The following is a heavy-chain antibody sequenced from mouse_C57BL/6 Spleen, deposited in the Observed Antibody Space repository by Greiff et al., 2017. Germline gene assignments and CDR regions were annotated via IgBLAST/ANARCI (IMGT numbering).Heavy chain of an antibody. D-gene: IGHD1-1*01. J-gene: IGHJ2*01. CDR3: ARFYYYGSSLDY. CDR1: GFTFSDYY. Sequence: EVMLVESEGGLVQPGSSMKLSCTASGFTFSDYYMAWVRQVPEKGLEWVANINYDGSSTYYLDSLKSRFIISKDNAKNILYLQMSSLQSEDTATYYCARFYYYGSSLDYWGQGTTRPVSS. CDR2: INYDGSST. V-gene: IGHV5-16*01.